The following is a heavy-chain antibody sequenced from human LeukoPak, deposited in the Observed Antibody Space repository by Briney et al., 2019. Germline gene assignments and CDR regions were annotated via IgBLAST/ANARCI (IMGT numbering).Heavy chain of an antibody. D-gene: IGHD2-15*01. CDR3: AKAPVTTCSGAYCYPFDY. Sequence: GGTLRLSCAASGFIFSSHGMNWVRQAPGKGLEWVSGISPSGDITYYADSVKGRFTISRDNSKNTVYLQMDSLRFEDAAVYYCAKAPVTTCSGAYCYPFDYWGQGTLVTVSS. V-gene: IGHV3-23*01. CDR1: GFIFSSHG. CDR2: ISPSGDIT. J-gene: IGHJ4*02.